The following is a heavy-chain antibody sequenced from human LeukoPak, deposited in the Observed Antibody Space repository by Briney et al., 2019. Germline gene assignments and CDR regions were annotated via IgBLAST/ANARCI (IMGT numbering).Heavy chain of an antibody. CDR2: IIPILGIA. CDR1: GYTFTSYD. Sequence: ASVKVSCKASGYTFTSYDINWVRQATGQGLEWMGRIIPILGIANYAQKFQGRVTITADKSTSTAYMELSSLRSEDTAVYYCARDPSIVVVPAAIGSYWGQGTLVTVSS. V-gene: IGHV1-69*04. J-gene: IGHJ4*02. CDR3: ARDPSIVVVPAAIGSY. D-gene: IGHD2-2*02.